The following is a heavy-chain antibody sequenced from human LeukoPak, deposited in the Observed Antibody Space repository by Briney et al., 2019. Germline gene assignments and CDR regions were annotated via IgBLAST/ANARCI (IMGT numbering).Heavy chain of an antibody. Sequence: SETLSLTCTVSGGSISSSSYYLGWIRQPPGKWLGLIGSIYYSGSTYYNPSLKSRVTISVDTSKNQFSLKLSSVTAADTAVYYCARSHVDIVATSYTDYWGQGTLVTVSS. CDR2: IYYSGST. CDR3: ARSHVDIVATSYTDY. D-gene: IGHD5-12*01. V-gene: IGHV4-39*01. J-gene: IGHJ4*02. CDR1: GGSISSSSYY.